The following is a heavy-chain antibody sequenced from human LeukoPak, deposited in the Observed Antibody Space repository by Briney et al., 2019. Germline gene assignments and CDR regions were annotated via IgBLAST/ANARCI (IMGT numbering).Heavy chain of an antibody. V-gene: IGHV4-38-2*02. J-gene: IGHJ4*02. CDR1: GYSISSGYY. D-gene: IGHD3/OR15-3a*01. CDR2: IYHSGRT. Sequence: SETLSLTCTVSGYSISSGYYWGWIRPPPGKGLEWIGSIYHSGRTFYNPSLKSRVTISVDTSKNQFSLKLSSVTAADTAVYYCARDGLTYGPYYFDYWGQGTLVTVSS. CDR3: ARDGLTYGPYYFDY.